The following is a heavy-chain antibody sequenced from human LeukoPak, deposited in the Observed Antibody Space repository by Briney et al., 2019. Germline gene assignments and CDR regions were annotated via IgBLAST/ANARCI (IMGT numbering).Heavy chain of an antibody. CDR1: GYTFTSYD. V-gene: IGHV1-8*03. J-gene: IGHJ6*03. CDR3: ARGFGYSSGFHYYYYYMDV. CDR2: MNPNSGNT. D-gene: IGHD6-25*01. Sequence: GASVKVSCKASGYTFTSYDINWVRQATGQGLEWMGWMNPNSGNTGYAQKFQGRVTITRNTSISTAYMELSSLRSEDTAVYYCARGFGYSSGFHYYYYYMDVWGKGTTVTVSS.